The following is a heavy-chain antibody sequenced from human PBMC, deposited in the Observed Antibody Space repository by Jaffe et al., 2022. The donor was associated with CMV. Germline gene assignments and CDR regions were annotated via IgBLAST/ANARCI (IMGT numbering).Heavy chain of an antibody. V-gene: IGHV1-69*01. D-gene: IGHD3-3*01. J-gene: IGHJ4*02. CDR1: GDTFRSYG. Sequence: QVQLVQSGAEMKKPGSSVKVSCRASGDTFRSYGIIWVRQAPGQGLEWLGGIIPTFDTRKYEQKFQGRVTITADESTSTANMELSSLRSEDTAVYYCARVHLEWLYVDHWGQGTQVIVSS. CDR3: ARVHLEWLYVDH. CDR2: IIPTFDTR.